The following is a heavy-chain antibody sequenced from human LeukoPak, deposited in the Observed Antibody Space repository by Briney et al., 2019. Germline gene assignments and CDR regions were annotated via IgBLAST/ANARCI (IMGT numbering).Heavy chain of an antibody. V-gene: IGHV3-21*06. CDR2: ISSTSSYI. CDR3: ATDRGWLQFDY. J-gene: IGHJ4*02. D-gene: IGHD5-24*01. CDR1: GFTFSGYS. Sequence: GGSLRLSCTASGFTFSGYSMNWVRQAPGKGLEWVASISSTSSYIYYADSMKGRFTISRDNAKNSLYLQMSGLRAEDTAVYYCATDRGWLQFDYWGQGTLVTVSS.